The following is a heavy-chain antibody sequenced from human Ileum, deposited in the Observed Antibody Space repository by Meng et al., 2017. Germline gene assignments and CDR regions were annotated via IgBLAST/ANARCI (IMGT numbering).Heavy chain of an antibody. V-gene: IGHV4-4*02. CDR3: AHIFDS. CDR2: MNLGGSP. Sequence: QMQGSAPQLWEPSGTPSRACAVSGRSISSSDWWSWVRQPPGKGLEWIAEMNLGGSPNYNPSLKSRVTMSVDKSNDHLSLQLTSVTAADTAVYYCAHIFDSWGQGTLVTVSS. J-gene: IGHJ4*02. CDR1: GRSISSSDW.